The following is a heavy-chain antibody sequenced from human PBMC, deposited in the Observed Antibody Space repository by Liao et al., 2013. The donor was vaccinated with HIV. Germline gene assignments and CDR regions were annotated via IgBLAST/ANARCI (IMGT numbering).Heavy chain of an antibody. J-gene: IGHJ4*02. CDR2: INHKANA. D-gene: IGHD6-13*01. CDR1: GGSFSGYH. V-gene: IGHV4-34*01. CDR3: AREVFPGGSSPLGDY. Sequence: QVQLQQGGAGLLKPSETLSLTCAVYGGSFSGYHWSWIRQTPGTGLEWIGEINHKANAYYNPSLEGRVTISVDTSKKQFSLKLSSVTAADTAVYYCAREVFPGGSSPLGDYGGQGTEVTVHS.